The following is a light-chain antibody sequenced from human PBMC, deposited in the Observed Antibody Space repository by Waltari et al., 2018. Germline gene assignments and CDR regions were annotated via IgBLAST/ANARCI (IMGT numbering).Light chain of an antibody. Sequence: QSALTQPAYVSGSRGQSITISCTGTSSNVGSYNSVSWYQQHTGKAPKLMIYDVSKRPSGVSNRFSGSKSGNTASLTISGLQAEDEADYYCTSYTSSNTYVFGTGTKVTVL. CDR3: TSYTSSNTYV. V-gene: IGLV2-14*01. CDR1: SSNVGSYNS. J-gene: IGLJ1*01. CDR2: DVS.